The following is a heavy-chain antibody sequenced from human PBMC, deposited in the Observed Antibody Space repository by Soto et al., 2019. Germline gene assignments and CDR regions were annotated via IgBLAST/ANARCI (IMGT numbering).Heavy chain of an antibody. D-gene: IGHD3-3*02. V-gene: IGHV5-51*01. CDR2: IKPGTSDI. CDR1: GYKFGSAF. Sequence: VXISGKGFGYKFGSAFIGWVRQMPGKGLEWMGIIKPGTSDIRYSPSCRGHVTISADEAVSTAYLQWSSLKASDTAMYYCARQLSHICDSWGQGTLVTVSS. J-gene: IGHJ4*02. CDR3: ARQLSHICDS.